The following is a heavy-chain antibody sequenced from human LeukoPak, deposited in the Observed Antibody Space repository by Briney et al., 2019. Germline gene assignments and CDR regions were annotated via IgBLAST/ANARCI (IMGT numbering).Heavy chain of an antibody. D-gene: IGHD3-3*01. CDR1: GFTFSSYE. V-gene: IGHV3-48*03. J-gene: IGHJ5*02. Sequence: PGGSLRLSCAASGFTFSSYEMNWVRQAPGKGLEWVSYISSSGSTIYYADSVKGRFTISRDNAENSLFLQMNSLRAEDTAVYYCARVSGYSADNWFDPWGQGTLVTVSS. CDR3: ARVSGYSADNWFDP. CDR2: ISSSGSTI.